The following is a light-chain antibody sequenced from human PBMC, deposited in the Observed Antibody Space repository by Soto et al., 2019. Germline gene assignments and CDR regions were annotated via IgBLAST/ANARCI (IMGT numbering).Light chain of an antibody. J-gene: IGKJ2*02. V-gene: IGKV1-39*01. CDR3: QQSNRTPWT. CDR1: QSISSH. Sequence: DLQMTQSPSSLSASVGDRVTITCRASQSISSHLNWYQQKPGKAPRLLIHAASSLQSAVPSRVSGSGSGSNFSLTISSLQPEDFATYYCQQSNRTPWTFGQGTKLEIK. CDR2: AAS.